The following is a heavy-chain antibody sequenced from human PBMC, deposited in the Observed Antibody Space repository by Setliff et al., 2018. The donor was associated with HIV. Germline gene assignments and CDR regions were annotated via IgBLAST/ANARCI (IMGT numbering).Heavy chain of an antibody. CDR3: ARSIVVAGHFDY. D-gene: IGHD6-19*01. Sequence: PGESLKISCQVFGYSFSNYWIGWVRQMPGKGLEWMGIIYPGDSDTRYSPSFQGQVTISADKSISTAYLQWSSLKASDTAMYYCARSIVVAGHFDYWGQGTLVTVSS. CDR1: GYSFSNYW. J-gene: IGHJ4*02. V-gene: IGHV5-51*01. CDR2: IYPGDSDT.